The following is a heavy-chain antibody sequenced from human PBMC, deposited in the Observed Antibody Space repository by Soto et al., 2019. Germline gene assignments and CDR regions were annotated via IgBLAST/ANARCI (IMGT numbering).Heavy chain of an antibody. CDR3: TKEELGRDH. V-gene: IGHV3-53*01. CDR1: GFTVSSNY. CDR2: IYANENT. J-gene: IGHJ4*02. D-gene: IGHD1-26*01. Sequence: EVQLVESGGGLIQPGGSLRLSCAVSGFTVSSNYMSWVRQAPGKGLEWVSIIYANENTYYADSVKGRFTISRDSSKKTLHLQMKCLRAEDTAVYYCTKEELGRDHGGQGTMVTVSS.